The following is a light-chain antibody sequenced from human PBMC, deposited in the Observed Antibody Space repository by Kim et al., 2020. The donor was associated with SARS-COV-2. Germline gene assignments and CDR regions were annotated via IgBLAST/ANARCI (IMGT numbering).Light chain of an antibody. J-gene: IGLJ1*01. Sequence: SYELTQPPSVSVAPGQTARITCGGNNIGGHSVHWYQQKPGQAPVLVIYYDSDRPSGIPERFSGSKAATTATLTISRVGAGDEADYYCQVWDTDTDDYVFGTGTKVTVL. CDR2: YDS. CDR3: QVWDTDTDDYV. CDR1: NIGGHS. V-gene: IGLV3-21*01.